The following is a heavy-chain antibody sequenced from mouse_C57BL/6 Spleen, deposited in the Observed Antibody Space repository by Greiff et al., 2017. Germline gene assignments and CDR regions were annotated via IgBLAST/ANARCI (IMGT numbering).Heavy chain of an antibody. CDR1: GYTFTSYW. CDR2: IHPTSGST. D-gene: IGHD1-1*01. V-gene: IGHV1-64*01. CDR3: ARYPGASLLDWYYDV. J-gene: IGHJ1*03. Sequence: QVQLQQPGAELVKPGASVKLSCKASGYTFTSYWMHWVKQRPGQGLEWIGMIHPTSGSTNYNEKFKSKATLTVDKSSSTAYMQLSSLTSEDSAVXYCARYPGASLLDWYYDVWGTGTTVTVSS.